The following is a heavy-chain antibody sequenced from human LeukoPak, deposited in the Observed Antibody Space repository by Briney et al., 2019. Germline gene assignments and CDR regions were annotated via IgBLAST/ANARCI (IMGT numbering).Heavy chain of an antibody. D-gene: IGHD2-2*01. J-gene: IGHJ6*04. CDR1: NYTLTNYG. Sequence: ASVKVSCKASNYTLTNYGISWVRQAPGEGLEWMGWISGDNCNTKYTQKLQGRVTMSTDTFTSTAFMELTSLRSDDTAVYYCARIFCSSSNCYSRGMDVWGKGTTVTVSS. CDR3: ARIFCSSSNCYSRGMDV. CDR2: ISGDNCNT. V-gene: IGHV1-18*01.